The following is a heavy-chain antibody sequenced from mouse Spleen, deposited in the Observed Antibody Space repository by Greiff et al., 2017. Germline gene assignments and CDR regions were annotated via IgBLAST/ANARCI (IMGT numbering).Heavy chain of an antibody. Sequence: QVQLKESGAELARPGASVKMSCKASGYTFTSYTMHWVKQRPGQGLEWIGYINPSSGYTKYNQKFKDKATLTADKSSSTAYMQLSSLTSEDSAVYYCARSFYYGSSYDFDYWGQGTTLTVSS. D-gene: IGHD1-1*01. CDR3: ARSFYYGSSYDFDY. J-gene: IGHJ2*01. V-gene: IGHV1-4*01. CDR1: GYTFTSYT. CDR2: INPSSGYT.